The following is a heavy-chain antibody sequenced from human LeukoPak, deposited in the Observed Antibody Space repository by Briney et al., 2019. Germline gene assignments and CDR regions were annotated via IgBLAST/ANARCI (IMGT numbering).Heavy chain of an antibody. Sequence: ASVKVSCKASGHTFTNYGISWVRQAPGQGLEWMGWTSAYNGNTNFAQKLQGRVTMTTDTSTSTAYMELSSLRSDDTAVYYCARADGVGSTWDQGGSRDAFDIWGQGTKVTVSS. J-gene: IGHJ3*02. D-gene: IGHD6-13*01. CDR3: ARADGVGSTWDQGGSRDAFDI. V-gene: IGHV1-18*01. CDR2: TSAYNGNT. CDR1: GHTFTNYG.